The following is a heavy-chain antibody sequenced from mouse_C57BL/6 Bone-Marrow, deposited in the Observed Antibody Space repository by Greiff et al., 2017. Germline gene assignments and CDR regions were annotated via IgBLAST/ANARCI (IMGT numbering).Heavy chain of an antibody. CDR3: ARQYYDSSYGGFAY. J-gene: IGHJ3*01. CDR2: IDPNSGGT. D-gene: IGHD1-1*01. CDR1: GYTFTSYW. Sequence: QVQLQQPGAELVKPAPSVSLSCKASGYTFTSYWMHWVKQRPGRGLVWIGRIDPNSGGTKYNAKFKSKTTLTVDKPTSTVYMKLSSLTSEDSAVYYCARQYYDSSYGGFAYWGQGTLVTVSA. V-gene: IGHV1-72*01.